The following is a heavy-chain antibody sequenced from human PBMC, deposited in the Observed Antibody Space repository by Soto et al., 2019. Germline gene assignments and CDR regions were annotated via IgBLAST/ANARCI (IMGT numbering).Heavy chain of an antibody. J-gene: IGHJ4*02. V-gene: IGHV1-3*01. Sequence: ASVKVSCKASGYTFTSYAMHWVRQAPGQRLEWMGWINAGNDNTKYSQKFQGRVTITRDTSASTAYMELSSLRSEDTAVYYCARDPGYDSSGYYHFWGQGTLVTVSS. CDR2: INAGNDNT. CDR3: ARDPGYDSSGYYHF. CDR1: GYTFTSYA. D-gene: IGHD3-22*01.